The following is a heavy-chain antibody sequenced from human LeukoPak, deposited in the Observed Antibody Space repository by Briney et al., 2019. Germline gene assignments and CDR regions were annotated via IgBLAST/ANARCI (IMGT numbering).Heavy chain of an antibody. CDR2: INPNSGGT. J-gene: IGHJ5*02. V-gene: IGHV1-2*06. Sequence: ASVKVSCKASGYTFTGYYMHWVRQAPGQGPEWMGRINPNSGGTNYAQKFQGRVTMTRDTSISTAYMELSRLRSDDTAVYYCVRGRLVRGVIDWFDPWGQGTLVTVSS. CDR3: VRGRLVRGVIDWFDP. CDR1: GYTFTGYY. D-gene: IGHD3-10*01.